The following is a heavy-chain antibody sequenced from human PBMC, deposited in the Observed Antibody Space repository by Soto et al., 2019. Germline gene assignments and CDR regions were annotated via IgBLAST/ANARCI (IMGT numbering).Heavy chain of an antibody. Sequence: QVQLVQSWAEVKKPGASVKVSCKASGYTFTGYYMHWVRQAPGQGLAWMGWINPNSGGTNYAQKFQGWVTMTRDTSISTAYMELSRLRSDDTAVYYCARDLREIRDIVVVPAAIRYDYYGMDVWGQGTTVTVSS. CDR2: INPNSGGT. CDR3: ARDLREIRDIVVVPAAIRYDYYGMDV. D-gene: IGHD2-2*02. V-gene: IGHV1-2*04. CDR1: GYTFTGYY. J-gene: IGHJ6*02.